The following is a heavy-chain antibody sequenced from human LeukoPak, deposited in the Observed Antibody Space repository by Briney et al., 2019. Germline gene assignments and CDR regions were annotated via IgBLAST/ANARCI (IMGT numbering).Heavy chain of an antibody. J-gene: IGHJ5*02. CDR3: ARDLGVGAITFDP. D-gene: IGHD1-26*01. Sequence: GGSLRLFCAASGFTFSSYSMNWVRQAPGKGLEWVSSISSSSSYIYYADSVKGRFTISRDNAKNSLYLQMNSLRAEDTAVYYCARDLGVGAITFDPWGQGSLVTVSS. CDR2: ISSSSSYI. V-gene: IGHV3-21*01. CDR1: GFTFSSYS.